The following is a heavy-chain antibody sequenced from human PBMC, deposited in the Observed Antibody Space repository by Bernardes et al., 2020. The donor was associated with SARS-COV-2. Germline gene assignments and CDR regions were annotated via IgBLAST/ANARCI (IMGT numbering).Heavy chain of an antibody. CDR1: GFTVSSNY. CDR3: ARDSGRGTPDYYYYYGMDV. V-gene: IGHV3-66*01. CDR2: IYSGGST. D-gene: IGHD5-12*01. J-gene: IGHJ6*02. Sequence: GGSLRLSCAASGFTVSSNYMSWVRQAPGKGLEWVSVIYSGGSTYYADSVKGRFTISRDNSKNTLYLQMNSLRAEDTAVYYCARDSGRGTPDYYYYYGMDVWGQGTTVTVSS.